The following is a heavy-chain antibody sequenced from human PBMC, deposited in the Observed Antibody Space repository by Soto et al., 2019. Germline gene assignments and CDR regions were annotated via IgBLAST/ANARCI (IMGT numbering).Heavy chain of an antibody. J-gene: IGHJ6*02. D-gene: IGHD3-16*01. Sequence: VQLVQSGGEVKKPGASVKVSCKASGYTFRSYGITWVRQAPGQGLEWMGWISAYDGDTNYAQKIQGRVTMTTDSPTSTAYLELRSLTAADTAVYYCARDQGGTTVPADYYGMDVWGQGTTVTVSS. V-gene: IGHV1-18*01. CDR2: ISAYDGDT. CDR1: GYTFRSYG. CDR3: ARDQGGTTVPADYYGMDV.